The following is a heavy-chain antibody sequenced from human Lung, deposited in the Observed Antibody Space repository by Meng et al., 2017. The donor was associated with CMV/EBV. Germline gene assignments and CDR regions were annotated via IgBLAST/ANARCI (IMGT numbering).Heavy chain of an antibody. Sequence: SXTLSLXCTVSGTSISSSTYYWGWIRQPPGKGLVWIGSVSYSGRTYYNPTLKSRVTISVDTSKNQLSLRLSSVTAADTAVYYCAREGGKGDYSDYSIYYGMDFWGQGTXVTVSS. D-gene: IGHD4-17*01. CDR2: VSYSGRT. CDR1: GTSISSSTYY. J-gene: IGHJ6*02. CDR3: AREGGKGDYSDYSIYYGMDF. V-gene: IGHV4-39*07.